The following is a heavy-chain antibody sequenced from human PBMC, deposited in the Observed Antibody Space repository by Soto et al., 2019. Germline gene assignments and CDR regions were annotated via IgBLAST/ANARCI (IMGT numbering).Heavy chain of an antibody. CDR2: ISAYNGNT. Sequence: ASVKVSCKASGYTFTSYGISWVQQAPGQGLEGMGWISAYNGNTNYAQKLQGRVTMTTDTSTSTAYMELRSLRSDDTAVYYCARGKYKFWSGLTDYYYYGMDVWGQGTTVTVSS. J-gene: IGHJ6*02. CDR1: GYTFTSYG. D-gene: IGHD3-3*01. CDR3: ARGKYKFWSGLTDYYYYGMDV. V-gene: IGHV1-18*01.